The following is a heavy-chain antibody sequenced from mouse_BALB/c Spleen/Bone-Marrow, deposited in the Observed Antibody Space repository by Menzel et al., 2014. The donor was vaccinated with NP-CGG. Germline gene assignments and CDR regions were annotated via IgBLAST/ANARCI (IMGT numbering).Heavy chain of an antibody. CDR2: ISTYYGDA. V-gene: IGHV1-67*01. CDR1: CYTFTDYS. J-gene: IGHJ4*01. Sequence: QVQLQQSGAELVRPGVSVKISCKGSCYTFTDYSIHWIKQSHAKSLEWIGAISTYYGDATNNQKFKGKATLTVDKSSSTAYMELARLASEDSVIYYCARGVTTGAMDYWGQGTSVTVSS. D-gene: IGHD1-1*01. CDR3: ARGVTTGAMDY.